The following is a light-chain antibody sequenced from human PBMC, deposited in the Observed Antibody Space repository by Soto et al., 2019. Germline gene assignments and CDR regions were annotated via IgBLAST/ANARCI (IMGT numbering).Light chain of an antibody. V-gene: IGKV3-20*01. Sequence: EIVLTPSPGTLSLSPGERATLACRASQSVSSSYLACYQQKPGQAPRLLIYGASSRATGIPDRFSGSWSGTAFTLTISRLEPEDFAVYYCQQYGSSYTFGQGTKLEIK. J-gene: IGKJ2*01. CDR2: GAS. CDR3: QQYGSSYT. CDR1: QSVSSSY.